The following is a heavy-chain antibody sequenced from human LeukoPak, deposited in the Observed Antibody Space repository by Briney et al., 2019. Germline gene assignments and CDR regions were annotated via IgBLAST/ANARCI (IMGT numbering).Heavy chain of an antibody. CDR2: ISNSWRS. CDR1: GGSISSHY. D-gene: IGHD2-15*01. Sequence: SETLSLTCTVSGGSISSHYWTWIRQSPVKGLEWIGDISNSWRSSYNPSLKSRVTISIDTSKNQFSLKLSSVTAADTAVYYCGRDALVGYFSYYYMDVWGKGTTVTVSS. J-gene: IGHJ6*03. CDR3: GRDALVGYFSYYYMDV. V-gene: IGHV4-59*11.